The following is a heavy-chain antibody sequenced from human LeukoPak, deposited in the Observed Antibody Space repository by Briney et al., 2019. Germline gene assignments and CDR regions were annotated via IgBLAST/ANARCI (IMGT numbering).Heavy chain of an antibody. D-gene: IGHD3-22*01. J-gene: IGHJ4*02. CDR3: ARVVYDSSGYLHFDY. CDR2: IYYSGST. Sequence: PSETLSLTCTLSGGSISIGSYYWSWVRQPGGKGLEWIGYIYYSGSTNYNSSLKSRVTISVDTPKNQFSLKLSSVTAADTAVYYCARVVYDSSGYLHFDYWGQGTLVTVSS. V-gene: IGHV4-61*10. CDR1: GGSISIGSYY.